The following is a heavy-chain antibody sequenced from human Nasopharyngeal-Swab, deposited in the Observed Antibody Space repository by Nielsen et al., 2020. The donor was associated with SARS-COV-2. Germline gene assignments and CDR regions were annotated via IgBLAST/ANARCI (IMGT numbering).Heavy chain of an antibody. J-gene: IGHJ6*03. Sequence: GVAPGNGLKRIGEINHSGSTKYKPSLKSRVTISVDTSKNQFSLKLSSVTAADTAVYYCARAIFGVVIIFNYYYMDVWGKGTTVTVSS. CDR3: ARAIFGVVIIFNYYYMDV. V-gene: IGHV4-34*01. D-gene: IGHD3-3*01. CDR2: INHSGST.